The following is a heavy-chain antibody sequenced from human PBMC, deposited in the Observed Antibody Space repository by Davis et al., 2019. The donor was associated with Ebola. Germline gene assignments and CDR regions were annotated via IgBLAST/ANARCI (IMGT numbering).Heavy chain of an antibody. D-gene: IGHD3-10*01. Sequence: GGSLRLSCVTSGFSFSSYAMSWVRQAPGKGLEWVSTISGGHYTTYYSDSVKGRFTISRDNSKSTLDLHMNSLRVDDTAVYYCVPPGGGQERGGDSWGQGTLVIVSS. V-gene: IGHV3-23*01. CDR3: VPPGGGQERGGDS. J-gene: IGHJ4*02. CDR2: ISGGHYTT. CDR1: GFSFSSYA.